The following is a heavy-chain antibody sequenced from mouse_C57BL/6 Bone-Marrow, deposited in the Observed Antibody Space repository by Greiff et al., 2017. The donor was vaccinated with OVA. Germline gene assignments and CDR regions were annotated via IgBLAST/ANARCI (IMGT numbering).Heavy chain of an antibody. CDR2: IHPNSGST. J-gene: IGHJ1*03. CDR1: GYTFTSYW. CDR3: AREGSNYVWYFDV. D-gene: IGHD2-5*01. V-gene: IGHV1-64*01. Sequence: QVQLQQPGAELVKPGASVKLSCKASGYTFTSYWMHWVKQRPGQGLEWIGMIHPNSGSTNYNEKFKSKATLTVDKSSSTAYMQLSSLTSEDSAVYYCAREGSNYVWYFDVWGTGTTVTVSS.